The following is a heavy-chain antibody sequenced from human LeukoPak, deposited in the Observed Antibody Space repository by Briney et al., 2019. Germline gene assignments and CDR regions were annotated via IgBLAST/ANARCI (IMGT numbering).Heavy chain of an antibody. V-gene: IGHV3-23*01. CDR3: AKDRYSYGLYYFDY. D-gene: IGHD5-18*01. J-gene: IGHJ4*02. CDR1: GFTFSSYA. Sequence: PGGSLRLSCAPSGFTFSSYAMSWVRQAPGKGLEWVSAISGSGGDTYYADSVKGRLTISRDNSKNTLYLQMNSLRAEDTALYYCAKDRYSYGLYYFDYWGQGTLVTVPS. CDR2: ISGSGGDT.